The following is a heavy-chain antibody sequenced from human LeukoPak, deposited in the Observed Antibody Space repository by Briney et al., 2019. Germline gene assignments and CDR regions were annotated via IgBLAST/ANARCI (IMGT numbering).Heavy chain of an antibody. D-gene: IGHD5-12*01. CDR1: GYTFSNYG. CDR3: ARRPNSGYDNYYYYGMDV. J-gene: IGHJ6*04. Sequence: SVKVSCKASGYTFSNYGISWVRQAPGQGLEWMGGIIPIFGTANYAQKFQGRVTITADESTSTAYMELSSLRSEDTAVYYCARRPNSGYDNYYYYGMDVWGKGTTVTVSS. V-gene: IGHV1-69*13. CDR2: IIPIFGTA.